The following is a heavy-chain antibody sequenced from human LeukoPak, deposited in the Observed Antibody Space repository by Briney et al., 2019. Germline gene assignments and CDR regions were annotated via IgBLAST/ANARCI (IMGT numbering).Heavy chain of an antibody. D-gene: IGHD1-26*01. Sequence: ASVKVSCKASGYTFTGYYMHWVRQAPGQGLEWMGWINPNSGGTNYAQKFQGRVTMTRDTSISTAYMELSRLRSDDTAVYYCARDVRRIVGATVYGMDVWGQGTTVTVSS. V-gene: IGHV1-2*02. CDR3: ARDVRRIVGATVYGMDV. CDR2: INPNSGGT. J-gene: IGHJ6*02. CDR1: GYTFTGYY.